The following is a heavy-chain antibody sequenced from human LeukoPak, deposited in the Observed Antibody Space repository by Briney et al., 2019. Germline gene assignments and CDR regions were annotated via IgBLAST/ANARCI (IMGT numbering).Heavy chain of an antibody. CDR1: GGSISSSSYY. CDR3: ARPHYGSFDY. CDR2: IYYSGST. V-gene: IGHV4-39*01. D-gene: IGHD4-17*01. Sequence: PSETLSLTCTVSGGSISSSSYYWDWIRQPPGKGLEWIGSIYYSGSTYYNPSLKSRVTISVDTSKNQFSLKLSSVTAADTAVYYCARPHYGSFDYWGQGTLVTVSS. J-gene: IGHJ4*02.